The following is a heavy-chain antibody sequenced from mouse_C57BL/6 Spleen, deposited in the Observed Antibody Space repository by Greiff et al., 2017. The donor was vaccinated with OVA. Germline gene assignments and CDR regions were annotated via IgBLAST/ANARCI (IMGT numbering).Heavy chain of an antibody. CDR1: GYTFTDYY. CDR3: ARGGY. V-gene: IGHV1-76*01. Sequence: VQLQQSGPELVRPGASVKLSCKASGYTFTDYYINWVKQRPGQGLEWIARIYPGSGNTYYNEKFKGKATLTAEKSSSTAYMQLSSLTSEDSAVYFCARGGYWGQGTLVTVSA. J-gene: IGHJ3*01. CDR2: IYPGSGNT.